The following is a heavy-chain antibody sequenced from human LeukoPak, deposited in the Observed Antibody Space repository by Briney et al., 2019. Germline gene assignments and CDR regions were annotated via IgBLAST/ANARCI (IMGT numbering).Heavy chain of an antibody. Sequence: SETLSLTCAVYGGSFSGYYWSWIRQPPGKGLEWIGEINHSGSTNYNPSLKSRVTISVDTSKNQFSLKLTSVTAADTAVYYCARPPYCSTSSCYRAFDIWGQGTMATVSS. CDR1: GGSFSGYY. D-gene: IGHD2-2*01. J-gene: IGHJ3*02. CDR2: INHSGST. CDR3: ARPPYCSTSSCYRAFDI. V-gene: IGHV4-34*01.